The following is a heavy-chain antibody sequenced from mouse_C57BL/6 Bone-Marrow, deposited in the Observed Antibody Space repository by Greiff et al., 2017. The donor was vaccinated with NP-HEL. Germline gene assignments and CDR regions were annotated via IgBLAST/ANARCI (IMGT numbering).Heavy chain of an antibody. D-gene: IGHD2-12*01. Sequence: EVKLMESGGGLVQPGASLRLSCAASGFTFTDYYMSWVRQPPGKAPEWLALIRNKANGYTTEYTASVKGRFTISRATSQTIFYLQMNTLRAEGSVTYYWVKAVERPYAMGYWGQGTSVTVSS. CDR3: VKAVERPYAMGY. J-gene: IGHJ4*01. CDR1: GFTFTDYY. CDR2: IRNKANGYTT. V-gene: IGHV7-4*01.